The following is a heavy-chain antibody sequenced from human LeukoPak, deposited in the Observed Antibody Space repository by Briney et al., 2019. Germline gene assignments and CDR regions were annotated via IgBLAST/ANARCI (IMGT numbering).Heavy chain of an antibody. D-gene: IGHD6-13*01. CDR3: ARGLHSSSWYRNGEHYFDY. CDR1: GGSFSGYY. CDR2: INHSGST. J-gene: IGHJ4*02. V-gene: IGHV4-34*01. Sequence: PPETLSLTCAVYGGSFSGYYWSWIRQPPGKGLEWIGEINHSGSTNYNPSLKSRVTISVDTSKNQFSLKLSSVTAADTAVYYCARGLHSSSWYRNGEHYFDYWGQGTLVTVSS.